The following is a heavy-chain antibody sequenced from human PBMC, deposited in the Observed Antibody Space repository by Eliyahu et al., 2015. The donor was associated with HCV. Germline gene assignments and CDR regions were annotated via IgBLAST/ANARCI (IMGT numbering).Heavy chain of an antibody. CDR2: ISGSGGST. V-gene: IGHV3-23*01. J-gene: IGHJ6*02. CDR3: AKELRRGYGDYPDGYYYGMDV. Sequence: EVQLLESGGGLVQPGGSLRLSCAASGFTFSSYAISWVRQAPGKGLGWVSAISGSGGSTYYADSVKGRFTISRDNSKNTLYLQMNSLRAEDTAVYYCAKELRRGYGDYPDGYYYGMDVWGQGTTVTVSS. D-gene: IGHD4-17*01. CDR1: GFTFSSYA.